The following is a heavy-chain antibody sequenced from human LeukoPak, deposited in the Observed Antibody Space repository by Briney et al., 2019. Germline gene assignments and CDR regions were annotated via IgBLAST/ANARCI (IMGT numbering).Heavy chain of an antibody. J-gene: IGHJ4*02. CDR3: ARGRGDYSVYDKWSFDY. CDR1: GFTFSSYS. Sequence: GGSLRLSCAASGFTFSSYSMNWVRQAPGKGLEWVSSISSSSSYIYYADSVKGRFTISRDNAKNSLYLQMNSLRAEDTAVYYCARGRGDYSVYDKWSFDYWGQGTLVTVSS. V-gene: IGHV3-21*04. CDR2: ISSSSSYI. D-gene: IGHD5/OR15-5a*01.